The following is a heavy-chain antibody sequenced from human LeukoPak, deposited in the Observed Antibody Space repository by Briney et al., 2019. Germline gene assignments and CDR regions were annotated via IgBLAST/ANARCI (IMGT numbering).Heavy chain of an antibody. CDR3: ARTFTIFGVVNDY. D-gene: IGHD3-3*01. J-gene: IGHJ4*02. V-gene: IGHV4-39*01. Sequence: PSETLSLTCTVSGGSISSSTYYWGWIRQPPGKGLEWIGSIYYSGSTYYNPSLKSRVTISVDTSKNQFSLKLSSVTAADTAVYYCARTFTIFGVVNDYWGQGTLVTVSS. CDR2: IYYSGST. CDR1: GGSISSSTYY.